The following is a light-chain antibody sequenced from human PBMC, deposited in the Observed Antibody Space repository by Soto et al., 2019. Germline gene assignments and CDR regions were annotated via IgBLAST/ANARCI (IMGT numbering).Light chain of an antibody. V-gene: IGKV1-9*01. CDR1: QGISNY. CDR2: SAS. Sequence: DIQLTQSPSFLSASVGDRVTITCRASQGISNYLAWYQQKAGKAPKLLIHSASTLQNGVPSRFSGSGSGTEFTLTISSLQPEDLATYYCQHRHSYPLTFGGGTNVEIK. CDR3: QHRHSYPLT. J-gene: IGKJ4*01.